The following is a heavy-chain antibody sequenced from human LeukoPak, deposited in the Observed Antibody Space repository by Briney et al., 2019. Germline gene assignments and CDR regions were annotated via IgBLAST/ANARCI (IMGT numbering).Heavy chain of an antibody. D-gene: IGHD3-10*01. CDR1: GGSISSYY. J-gene: IGHJ5*02. CDR3: ARDLRNYYGSTPLSNWFDP. CDR2: IYTSGST. V-gene: IGHV4-4*07. Sequence: PSETLSLTCTVSGGSISSYYWSWIRQPAGKGLEWIGRIYTSGSTNYNPSLKSRVTMSVDTSKNQFSLKLSSVTAADTAVYYCARDLRNYYGSTPLSNWFDPWGQGTLVTVSS.